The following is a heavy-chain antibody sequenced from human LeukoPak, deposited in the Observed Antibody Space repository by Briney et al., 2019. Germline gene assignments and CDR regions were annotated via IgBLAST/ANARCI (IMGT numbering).Heavy chain of an antibody. V-gene: IGHV1-2*02. CDR3: ARWDGYSSSPDH. CDR2: INPNSADT. D-gene: IGHD6-13*01. J-gene: IGHJ5*02. Sequence: ASVKVSCKASGYTFTGFYTHWLRQAPGQGLEWMGWINPNSADTGYAQKFLGRVTMTRDMSISTIYMGLTRLRSDDTALYYCARWDGYSSSPDHWGQGTLVTVSS. CDR1: GYTFTGFY.